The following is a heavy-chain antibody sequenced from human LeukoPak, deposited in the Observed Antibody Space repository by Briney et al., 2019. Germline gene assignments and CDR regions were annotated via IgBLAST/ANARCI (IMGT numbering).Heavy chain of an antibody. V-gene: IGHV4-4*02. Sequence: SETLSLTCAVSGGSISSSNWWSWVRQPPGKGLEWIGEIYHSGSTTYNPSLTRRVTIPVDKSKNQFSLKLSSVTAADTAVYYCARYLIVVVPAAITRRSPPTNAFDPWGQGTLVTVSS. CDR2: IYHSGST. D-gene: IGHD2-2*01. J-gene: IGHJ5*02. CDR1: GGSISSSNW. CDR3: ARYLIVVVPAAITRRSPPTNAFDP.